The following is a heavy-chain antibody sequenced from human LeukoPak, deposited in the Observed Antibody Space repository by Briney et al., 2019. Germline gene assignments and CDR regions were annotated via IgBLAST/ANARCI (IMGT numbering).Heavy chain of an antibody. D-gene: IGHD6-19*01. V-gene: IGHV3-74*01. CDR2: INTDGTVT. Sequence: PGGSLRLSCAASGFTFSKYWMLWVRQAPGKGLESVSRINTDGTVTTYADSVKGRFTVSRDNADNTMFLQMNSVRDEDTVVYYCATKQWLAPPPDSWGQGTLVTVSS. CDR1: GFTFSKYW. J-gene: IGHJ4*02. CDR3: ATKQWLAPPPDS.